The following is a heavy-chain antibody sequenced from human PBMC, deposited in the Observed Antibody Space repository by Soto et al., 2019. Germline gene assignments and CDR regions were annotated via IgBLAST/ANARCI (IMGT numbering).Heavy chain of an antibody. CDR3: AKAHLRYCSSTSCFLGMDV. V-gene: IGHV3-30*18. CDR1: GFTFSSYG. D-gene: IGHD2-2*01. Sequence: SLRLSCAASGFTFSSYGMHWVRQAPGKGLEWVAVISYDGSNKYYADSVKGRFTISRDNSKNTLYLQMNSLRAEDTAVYYCAKAHLRYCSSTSCFLGMDVWGQGTTVTVSS. CDR2: ISYDGSNK. J-gene: IGHJ6*02.